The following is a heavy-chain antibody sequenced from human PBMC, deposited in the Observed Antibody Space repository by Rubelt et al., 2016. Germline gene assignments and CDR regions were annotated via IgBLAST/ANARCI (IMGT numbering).Heavy chain of an antibody. CDR1: GGSFSGYY. Sequence: QVQLQQWGAGLLKPSETLSLTCAVYGGSFSGYYWSWIRQPPGKGLEWIGEINHSGSTNYNPSLKSRVTISVDTSKNQFSLKLRSVTAADTAVYYCARHTFAGNCSGGSCPFDYWGQGTPVTVSS. J-gene: IGHJ4*02. CDR3: ARHTFAGNCSGGSCPFDY. CDR2: INHSGST. D-gene: IGHD2-15*01. V-gene: IGHV4-34*01.